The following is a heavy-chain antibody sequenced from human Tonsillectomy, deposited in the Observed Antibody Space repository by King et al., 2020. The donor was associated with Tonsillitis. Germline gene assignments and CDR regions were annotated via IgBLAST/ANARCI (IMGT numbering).Heavy chain of an antibody. Sequence: VQLVESGAEVKKPGESLRISCKGSGYSFTSYWIYWVRQMPGKGLEWMGRIDPSDSYTNSSPSFQGHVTVSADKSISTAYLQWSSLKATDTAMYYCERRTYDYGDKYYFDYWGQGTLVTVSS. D-gene: IGHD4-23*01. CDR1: GYSFTSYW. CDR2: IDPSDSYT. V-gene: IGHV5-10-1*03. J-gene: IGHJ4*02. CDR3: ERRTYDYGDKYYFDY.